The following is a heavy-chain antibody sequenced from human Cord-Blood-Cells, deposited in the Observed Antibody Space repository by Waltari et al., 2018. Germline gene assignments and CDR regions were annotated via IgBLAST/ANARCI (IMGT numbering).Heavy chain of an antibody. CDR3: ARVAVAGQPGAFDI. J-gene: IGHJ3*02. CDR2: IYSGGST. V-gene: IGHV3-53*04. D-gene: IGHD6-19*01. Sequence: EVQLVESGGGLVQPGGSLRLSCAASGFTVSRNYMSWVRQAPGKGLEWVSVIYSGGSTYYADSVKGRFTISRHNSKNTLYLQMNSLRAEDTAVYYCARVAVAGQPGAFDIWGQGTMVTVSS. CDR1: GFTVSRNY.